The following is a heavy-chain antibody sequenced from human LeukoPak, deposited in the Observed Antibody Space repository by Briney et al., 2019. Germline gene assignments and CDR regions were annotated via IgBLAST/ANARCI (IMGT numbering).Heavy chain of an antibody. CDR2: IIPIFGTA. V-gene: IGHV1-69*05. D-gene: IGHD3-22*01. Sequence: SVKVSCKASGGTFSSYAISWVRQAPGQGLEWMGRIIPIFGTANYAQKLQGRVTITTDESTSTAYMELSSLRSEDMAVYYCARGPTYYYDSSGYYLNWFDPWGQGTLVTVSS. CDR3: ARGPTYYYDSSGYYLNWFDP. J-gene: IGHJ5*02. CDR1: GGTFSSYA.